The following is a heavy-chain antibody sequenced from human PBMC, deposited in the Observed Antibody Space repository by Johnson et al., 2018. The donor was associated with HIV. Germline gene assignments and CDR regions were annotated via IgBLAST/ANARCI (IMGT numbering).Heavy chain of an antibody. D-gene: IGHD6-19*01. J-gene: IGHJ3*02. CDR3: TTDRGGEIAVAGPDAFDI. CDR1: GFTFSGSA. Sequence: VQLVESGGGLVQPGGSLKLSCVASGFTFSGSAMHWVRQASGKGLEWVGRIRSKANSYATAYAASVTGRFTISRDDSKNTLYLQMNSLKTEDTAVYYCTTDRGGEIAVAGPDAFDIWGQGTMVTVSS. V-gene: IGHV3-73*02. CDR2: IRSKANSYAT.